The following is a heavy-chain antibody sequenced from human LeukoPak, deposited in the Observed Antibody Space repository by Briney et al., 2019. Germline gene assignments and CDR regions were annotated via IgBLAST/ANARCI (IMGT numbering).Heavy chain of an antibody. V-gene: IGHV3-48*01. CDR2: ISSSSSTI. D-gene: IGHD3-9*01. Sequence: GGSLRLSCAASGFTFSSYSMNWVRQAPGKGLEWVSYISSSSSTIYYADSVKRRFTISRDNAKNSLYLQMNSLRAEDTAVYYCATQLRYFDWTNLYYFDYWGQGTLVTVSS. J-gene: IGHJ4*02. CDR3: ATQLRYFDWTNLYYFDY. CDR1: GFTFSSYS.